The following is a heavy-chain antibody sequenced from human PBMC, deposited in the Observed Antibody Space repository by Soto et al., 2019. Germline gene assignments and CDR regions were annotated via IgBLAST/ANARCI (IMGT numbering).Heavy chain of an antibody. J-gene: IGHJ2*01. D-gene: IGHD3-10*01. CDR1: GFTFSSYG. CDR2: IWYDGSNK. Sequence: LRLSCAASGFTFSSYGMHWVRQAPGKGLEWVAVIWYDGSNKYYADSVKGRFTISRDNSKNTLYLQMNSLRAEDTAVYYCARDNHYYGSGSKYWYFDLWGRGTLVTVSS. CDR3: ARDNHYYGSGSKYWYFDL. V-gene: IGHV3-33*01.